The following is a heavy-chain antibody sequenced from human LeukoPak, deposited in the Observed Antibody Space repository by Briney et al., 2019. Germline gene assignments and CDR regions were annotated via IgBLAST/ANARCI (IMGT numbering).Heavy chain of an antibody. CDR2: INPGGRET. Sequence: PGGSLTLSCAASGFSFSTYWMSWVRQAPGKGLEWVASINPGGRETYYVESLKGRFTIATDKAMNPFFLQLNSLGADDTAVYYCARLMGDRTIYDYWGQGALVTVS. D-gene: IGHD1-26*01. V-gene: IGHV3-7*01. J-gene: IGHJ4*02. CDR1: GFSFSTYW. CDR3: ARLMGDRTIYDY.